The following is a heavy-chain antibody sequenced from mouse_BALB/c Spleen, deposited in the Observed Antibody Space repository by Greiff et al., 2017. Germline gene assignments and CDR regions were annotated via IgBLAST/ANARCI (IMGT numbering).Heavy chain of an antibody. Sequence: VKLMESGPSLVQPSQSLSITCTVSGFSLTSYGVHWVRQSPGKGLEWLGVIWRGGSTDYNAAFMSRLSITKDNSKSQVFFKMNSLQADDTAIYYCAKGYGNYSYYAMDYWGQGTSVTVSS. CDR3: AKGYGNYSYYAMDY. CDR2: IWRGGST. V-gene: IGHV2-5-1*01. CDR1: GFSLTSYG. J-gene: IGHJ4*01. D-gene: IGHD2-10*02.